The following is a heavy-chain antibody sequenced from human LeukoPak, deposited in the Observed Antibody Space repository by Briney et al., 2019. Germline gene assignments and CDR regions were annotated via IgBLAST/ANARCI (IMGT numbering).Heavy chain of an antibody. CDR2: INHSGST. V-gene: IGHV4-34*01. D-gene: IGHD4-17*01. Sequence: PSETLSLTCAVYGGSFSGYYWSWIRQPPGKGLEWIGEINHSGSTNYNPSLKSRVTISVDTSKNQFSLKLSSVTAADTAVYYCASDYGDYLFDYWGQGTLVTVSS. CDR3: ASDYGDYLFDY. J-gene: IGHJ4*02. CDR1: GGSFSGYY.